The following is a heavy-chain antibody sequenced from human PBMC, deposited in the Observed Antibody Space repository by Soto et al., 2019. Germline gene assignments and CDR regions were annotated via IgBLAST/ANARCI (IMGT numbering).Heavy chain of an antibody. CDR3: ARSFDY. J-gene: IGHJ4*02. Sequence: QVQLQESGPGLVKPSGTLSLICDVSGGSIHSSYWWSWVRQPPGRRLEWIGEIFHLGGATYNPSFESRVTISVDKTKNQFHLKLTSVTAADSAIYFCARSFDYWGPGILVTVSS. CDR2: IFHLGGA. V-gene: IGHV4-4*02. CDR1: GGSIHSSYW.